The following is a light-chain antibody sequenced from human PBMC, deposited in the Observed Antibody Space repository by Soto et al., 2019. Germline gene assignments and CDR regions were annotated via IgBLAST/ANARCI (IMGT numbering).Light chain of an antibody. V-gene: IGKV1-39*01. Sequence: AXXXDRVTXTCRAIQSISSYLNWYQQKPGKAPKLLIYAASSLQSGVPSRFSGSGSGTDFTLTISSLQPEDFATYYCQQSYSTPPWTFGQGTKVDIK. CDR3: QQSYSTPPWT. J-gene: IGKJ1*01. CDR2: AAS. CDR1: QSISSY.